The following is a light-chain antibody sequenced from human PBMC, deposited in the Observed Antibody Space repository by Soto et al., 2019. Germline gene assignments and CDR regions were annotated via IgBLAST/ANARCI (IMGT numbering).Light chain of an antibody. CDR1: QSISSY. Sequence: IQMTQSPSSLSASVGGRVTITCRASQSISSYLNWYQQKPGKVPKLLIYAASSLQSGVPSRFSGSGSGTDLTLTISSLQPEDFATYYCQQSYSTPRTFGQGTKVEIK. J-gene: IGKJ1*01. CDR3: QQSYSTPRT. V-gene: IGKV1-39*01. CDR2: AAS.